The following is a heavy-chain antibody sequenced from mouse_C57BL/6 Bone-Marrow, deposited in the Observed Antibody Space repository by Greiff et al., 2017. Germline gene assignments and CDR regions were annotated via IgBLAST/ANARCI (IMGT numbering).Heavy chain of an antibody. J-gene: IGHJ3*01. CDR3: ASEYGNSPFAY. V-gene: IGHV1-69*01. D-gene: IGHD2-10*02. CDR1: GYTFTSYW. CDR2: IDPSDSYT. Sequence: QVQLQQPGAELVMPGASVKLSCKASGYTFTSYWMHWVKQRPGQGLEWIGEIDPSDSYTNYNQKFKGKSTLTVDKSSSTAYMQLSSLTSEDSAVYYCASEYGNSPFAYWGQGTLVTVSA.